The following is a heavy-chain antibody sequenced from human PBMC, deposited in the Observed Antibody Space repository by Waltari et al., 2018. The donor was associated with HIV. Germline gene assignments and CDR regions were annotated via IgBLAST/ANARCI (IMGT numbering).Heavy chain of an antibody. V-gene: IGHV1-58*01. CDR1: GFTFTSSA. Sequence: QMQLVQSGPEVKKPGTSVKVSCKASGFTFTSSAVQWVRQARGQRREWIGWIVVGSGNTNYAQKFQERGTITRDMSTSTAYMELSSLRSEDTAVYYCAAGHYYDRSTNSWGQGTLVTVSS. J-gene: IGHJ4*02. D-gene: IGHD3-22*01. CDR3: AAGHYYDRSTNS. CDR2: IVVGSGNT.